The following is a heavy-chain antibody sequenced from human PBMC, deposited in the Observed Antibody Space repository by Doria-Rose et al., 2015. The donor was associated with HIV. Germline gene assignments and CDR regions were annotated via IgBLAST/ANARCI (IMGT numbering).Heavy chain of an antibody. D-gene: IGHD1-1*01. Sequence: QVQLQQWDAGLVKPSETLSLTCAVFGGSFSGYYWSWIRQPPGKGLEWIGEINHSGSTNYKTSLKSRVTISLDTSRTLFSRKPISVTAADTAVYYCARGLLRGGWNDVDYYYGMDVWGQGTTVTVSS. V-gene: IGHV4-34*01. CDR3: ARGLLRGGWNDVDYYYGMDV. CDR1: GGSFSGYY. J-gene: IGHJ6*02. CDR2: INHSGST.